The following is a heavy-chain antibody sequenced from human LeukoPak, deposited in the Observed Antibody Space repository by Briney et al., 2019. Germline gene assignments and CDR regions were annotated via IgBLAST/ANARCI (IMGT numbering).Heavy chain of an antibody. CDR2: ISGGGGST. D-gene: IGHD3-9*01. J-gene: IGHJ4*02. V-gene: IGHV3-23*01. Sequence: PGGSLRLSCAASGFTFSSYAMSWVRQAPGKGLEWVSAISGGGGSTYYADSVKGRFTISRDISKNTLYLQMNSLRAEDTAIYYCATAYFDWFRFVYWGQGTLVSVSS. CDR1: GFTFSSYA. CDR3: ATAYFDWFRFVY.